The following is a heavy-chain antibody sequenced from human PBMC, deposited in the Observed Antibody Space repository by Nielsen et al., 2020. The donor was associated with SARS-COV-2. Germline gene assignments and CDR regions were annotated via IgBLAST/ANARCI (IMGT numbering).Heavy chain of an antibody. V-gene: IGHV4-39*01. CDR1: GGSISSSSYY. Sequence: SETLSLTCTVSGGSISSSSYYWGWIRQPPGKGLEWIGSIYYSGSNYYNPSLKSRVTISVDTSKNQFSLKLSSVTAADTAVYYCARHSRGYYDYVWGSYRLFWYFDLWGRGTLVTVSS. CDR3: ARHSRGYYDYVWGSYRLFWYFDL. D-gene: IGHD3-16*02. CDR2: IYYSGSN. J-gene: IGHJ2*01.